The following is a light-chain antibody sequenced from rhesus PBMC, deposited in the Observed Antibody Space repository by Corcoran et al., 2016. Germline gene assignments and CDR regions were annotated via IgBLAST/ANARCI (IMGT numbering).Light chain of an antibody. CDR2: QTT. V-gene: IGKV7-13*01. Sequence: DIVLTQSPVSLAVSPGQRTTTTTKASPSVSFFGTNLIHWYQQKPGKPPKLLINQTTKKATGVPVRFSGSWAGTDFTLTINPVEADDAAEYYCLQSKNSWTFGQGTKVEIK. CDR3: LQSKNSWT. J-gene: IGKJ1*01. CDR1: PSVSFFGTNL.